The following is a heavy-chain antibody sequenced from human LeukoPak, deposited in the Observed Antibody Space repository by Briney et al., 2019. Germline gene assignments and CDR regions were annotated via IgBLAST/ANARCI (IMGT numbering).Heavy chain of an antibody. CDR3: AALKYNWNDLDY. CDR1: GFTFSSYS. J-gene: IGHJ4*02. V-gene: IGHV3-66*01. Sequence: TGGSLRLSCAASGFTFSSYSMSWVRQAPGKGLEWVSVIYSGGSTYYADSVKGRFTISRDNSKNTLYLQMNSLRAEDTAVYYCAALKYNWNDLDYWGQGTLVTVSS. CDR2: IYSGGST. D-gene: IGHD1-1*01.